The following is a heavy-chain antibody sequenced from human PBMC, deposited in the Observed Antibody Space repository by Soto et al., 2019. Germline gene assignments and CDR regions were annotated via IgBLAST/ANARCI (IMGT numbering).Heavy chain of an antibody. CDR3: AGGYCSGGSCYSGSWYFDL. Sequence: QVQLVQSGAEVKKPGSSVKVSCKASGGTFSSYAISWVRQAPGQGLEWMGGIIPIFGTANYAQKFQGRVTITADESTSTAYMELSSLRSEDTAAYYCAGGYCSGGSCYSGSWYFDLWGRGTLVTVSS. J-gene: IGHJ2*01. D-gene: IGHD2-15*01. CDR1: GGTFSSYA. CDR2: IIPIFGTA. V-gene: IGHV1-69*12.